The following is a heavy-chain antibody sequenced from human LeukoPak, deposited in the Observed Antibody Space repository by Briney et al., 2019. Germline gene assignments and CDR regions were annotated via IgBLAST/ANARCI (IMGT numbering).Heavy chain of an antibody. CDR3: ARGGVDSSGYYYGGAFDI. D-gene: IGHD3-22*01. CDR1: GYTFTSYG. CDR2: ISAYNGNT. Sequence: ASVKVSCKASGYTFTSYGISWVRQAPGQGLEWMGWISAYNGNTNYAQKLQGRVTMTTDTSTSTAYMELRSLRSDDTAVYYCARGGVDSSGYYYGGAFDIWGQGTMVTVSS. J-gene: IGHJ3*02. V-gene: IGHV1-18*01.